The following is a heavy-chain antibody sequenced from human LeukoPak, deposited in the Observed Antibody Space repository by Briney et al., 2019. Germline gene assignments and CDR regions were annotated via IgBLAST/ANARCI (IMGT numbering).Heavy chain of an antibody. J-gene: IGHJ3*02. Sequence: PGGSLRLSCAASGFTFSSYAMSWVRQAPGKGLEWVSAISGSGGSTYYADSVKGRFTISGDNSKNTLYLQMNSLRAEDTAVYYCAKDLRDVRYCSGGSCNHDAFDIWGQGTMVTVSS. D-gene: IGHD2-15*01. CDR3: AKDLRDVRYCSGGSCNHDAFDI. CDR2: ISGSGGST. V-gene: IGHV3-23*01. CDR1: GFTFSSYA.